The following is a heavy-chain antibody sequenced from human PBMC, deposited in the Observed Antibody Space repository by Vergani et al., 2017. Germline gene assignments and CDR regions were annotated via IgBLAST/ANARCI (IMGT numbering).Heavy chain of an antibody. CDR1: GGTFSSYA. J-gene: IGHJ4*02. CDR2: IIPIFGTA. CDR3: TRGGINDYVGLWGFDY. V-gene: IGHV1-69*01. D-gene: IGHD4-23*01. Sequence: QVQLVQSGAEVKKPGSSVKVSCKASGGTFSSYAISWVRQAPGQGLEWMGGIIPIFGTANYAQKFQGRVTSTADESTSTAYMGLSSLRSEDTAVYYCTRGGINDYVGLWGFDYWGQGTLVTVSS.